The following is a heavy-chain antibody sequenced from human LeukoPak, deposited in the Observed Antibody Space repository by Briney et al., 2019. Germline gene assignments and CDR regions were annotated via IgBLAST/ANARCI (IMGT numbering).Heavy chain of an antibody. V-gene: IGHV4-61*02. CDR2: IYTTGST. Sequence: SQTLSLTCTVSGDSITSADYYWGWIRQSAGKGLEWIGRIYTTGSTSYNPSLRTRVTISADTSKNRFSLKLSSVTTTDTAVYYCASCRTDWYFDLWGRGTLVTVSS. J-gene: IGHJ2*01. D-gene: IGHD2-15*01. CDR3: ASCRTDWYFDL. CDR1: GDSITSADYY.